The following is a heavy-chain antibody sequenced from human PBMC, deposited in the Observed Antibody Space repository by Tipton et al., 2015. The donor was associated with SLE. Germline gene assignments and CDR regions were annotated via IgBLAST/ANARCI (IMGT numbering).Heavy chain of an antibody. CDR3: ARHRAGGVRDY. CDR1: GGSFSGFY. Sequence: TLSLTCTVYGGSFSGFYWSWLRQPPGKGLAWIGEINPSGSTNYNPSLQSRVTISVDTSKNQYSLKLSSVTAADTAVYYCARHRAGGVRDYWGQGTLVTVSS. J-gene: IGHJ4*02. CDR2: INPSGST. D-gene: IGHD2-21*01. V-gene: IGHV4-34*01.